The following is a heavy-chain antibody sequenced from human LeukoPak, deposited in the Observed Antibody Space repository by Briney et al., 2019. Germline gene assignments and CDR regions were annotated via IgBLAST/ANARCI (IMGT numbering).Heavy chain of an antibody. Sequence: PGGSLRLSCAASGFTVSSNYMSWVRQAPGPGLEWVSVIYSGGSTYYADSVKGRFTISRDNSKNTLYLQMNSLRAEDTAVYYCAREKIGTGTILGKDYYYMDVWGKGATVTVSS. D-gene: IGHD1-1*01. CDR2: IYSGGST. V-gene: IGHV3-53*01. CDR3: AREKIGTGTILGKDYYYMDV. J-gene: IGHJ6*03. CDR1: GFTVSSNY.